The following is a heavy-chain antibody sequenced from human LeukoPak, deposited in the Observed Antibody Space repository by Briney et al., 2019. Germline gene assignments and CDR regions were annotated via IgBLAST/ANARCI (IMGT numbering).Heavy chain of an antibody. D-gene: IGHD5-24*01. V-gene: IGHV4-39*01. CDR3: ARQVQLWFTNTVDS. CDR1: GGSISSSHYY. Sequence: KSSETLSLTCTVSGGSISSSHYYWGWIRQPPGKGLEWIGSVYYSGRTYYNPSLKSRVSIFADTSNNLFSLNLSSVTAADTAVYYCARQVQLWFTNTVDSWGQGTLVTVSS. J-gene: IGHJ4*02. CDR2: VYYSGRT.